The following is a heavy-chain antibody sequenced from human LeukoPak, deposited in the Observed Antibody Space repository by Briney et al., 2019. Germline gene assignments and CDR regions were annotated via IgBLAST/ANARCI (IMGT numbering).Heavy chain of an antibody. D-gene: IGHD2-2*01. V-gene: IGHV4-39*01. Sequence: SETLSLTCTVSGGSISSSSYYWGWIRQPPGKGLEWIGSIYYSGSTYYNPSLKSRVTISVDTSKNQFSLKLSSVTAADTAVYYCARLDPDGTSANMDVWGKGTTVTVSS. CDR2: IYYSGST. J-gene: IGHJ6*03. CDR3: ARLDPDGTSANMDV. CDR1: GGSISSSSYY.